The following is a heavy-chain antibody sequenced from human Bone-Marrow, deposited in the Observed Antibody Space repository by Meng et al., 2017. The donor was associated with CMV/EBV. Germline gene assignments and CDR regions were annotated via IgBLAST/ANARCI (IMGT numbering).Heavy chain of an antibody. Sequence: GESLKISCAASGFTFSSYEMNWVRQAPGKGLEWISYIRSSNSTIYYAESVKGRFTISRDNAKNSLYLQVNSLRVEDTAVYYCARGGTDFWSGYYGYYGMDVWCQGTTVTVSS. V-gene: IGHV3-48*03. CDR2: IRSSNSTI. CDR3: ARGGTDFWSGYYGYYGMDV. J-gene: IGHJ6*02. CDR1: GFTFSSYE. D-gene: IGHD3-3*01.